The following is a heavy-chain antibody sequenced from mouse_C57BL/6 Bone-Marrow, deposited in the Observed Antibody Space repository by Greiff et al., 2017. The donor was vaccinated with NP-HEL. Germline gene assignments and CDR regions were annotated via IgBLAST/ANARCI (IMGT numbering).Heavy chain of an antibody. CDR1: GYTFTDYY. J-gene: IGHJ2*01. D-gene: IGHD1-1*01. Sequence: QVHVKQSGPELVKPGASVKISCKASGYTFTDYYINWVKQRPGQGLEWIGWIFPGSGSTYYNEKFKGKATLTVDKSSSTAYMLLSSLTSEDSAVYFCARSFYYYGSRDYWGQGTTLTVSS. CDR3: ARSFYYYGSRDY. V-gene: IGHV1-75*01. CDR2: IFPGSGST.